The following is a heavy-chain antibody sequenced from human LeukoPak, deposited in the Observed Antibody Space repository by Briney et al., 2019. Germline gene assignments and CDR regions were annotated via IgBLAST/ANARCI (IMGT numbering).Heavy chain of an antibody. CDR3: ARGTHSGYDFDY. CDR2: ISSSSSYI. D-gene: IGHD5-12*01. V-gene: IGHV3-21*01. Sequence: PGGSLRLSCAASRFTFSSYSMNWVRQAPGKGLEWVSSISSSSSYIYYADSVKGRFTISRDNAKNSLYLQMNSLRAEDTAVYYCARGTHSGYDFDYWGQGTLVTVSS. J-gene: IGHJ4*02. CDR1: RFTFSSYS.